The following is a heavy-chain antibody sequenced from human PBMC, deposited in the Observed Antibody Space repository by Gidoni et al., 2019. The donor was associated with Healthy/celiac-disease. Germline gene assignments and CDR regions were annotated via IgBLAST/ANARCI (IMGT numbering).Heavy chain of an antibody. D-gene: IGHD3-22*01. CDR2: ISYDGSNK. CDR1: GFTFSSYG. CDR3: AKETHYYDSSGYPGY. V-gene: IGHV3-30*18. Sequence: QVQLVESGGGVVQPGRSLRLSCAASGFTFSSYGMHWVRQAPGKGLECVAVISYDGSNKYYADSVKGRFTISRDNSKNTMYLQMNSLRAEDTAVYYCAKETHYYDSSGYPGYWGQGTLVTVSS. J-gene: IGHJ4*02.